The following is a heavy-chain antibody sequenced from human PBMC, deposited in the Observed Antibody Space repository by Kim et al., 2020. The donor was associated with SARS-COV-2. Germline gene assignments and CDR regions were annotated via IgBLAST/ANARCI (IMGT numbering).Heavy chain of an antibody. J-gene: IGHJ4*02. CDR3: AKDGPTGASSDY. D-gene: IGHD1-26*01. Sequence: YYADFVKGRFTISRDNSENTLYLQMNSLRAEDKAVYYCAKDGPTGASSDYWGQGTLVTVSS. V-gene: IGHV3-23*01.